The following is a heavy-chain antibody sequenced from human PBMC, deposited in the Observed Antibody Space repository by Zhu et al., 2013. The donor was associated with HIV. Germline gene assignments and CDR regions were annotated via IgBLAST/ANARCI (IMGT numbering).Heavy chain of an antibody. D-gene: IGHD3-10*01. CDR2: VIPMFGTA. Sequence: QVQLEQSGAEVKKPGSSVKISCKASGGTFITHAMSWVRLAPGQGLEWMGGVIPMFGTAKYAQNFQGRLTITADRFTTTVYMELKSLRFEDTAVYYCARGGAHVVLSAGNFDVWGPGTLVTV. CDR1: GGTFITHA. V-gene: IGHV1-69*06. J-gene: IGHJ3*01. CDR3: ARGGAHVVLSAGNFDV.